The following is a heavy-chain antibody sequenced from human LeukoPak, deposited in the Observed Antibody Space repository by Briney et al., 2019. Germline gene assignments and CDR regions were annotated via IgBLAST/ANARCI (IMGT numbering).Heavy chain of an antibody. D-gene: IGHD3-10*01. V-gene: IGHV3-15*01. Sequence: PGGSLRLSCAASGFTFSNAWMSWVRQTPGKGLEWVGRIKSKTDGGTTDYVAPVKGRFTISRDDSKNTLYQQMNSLKSEDTAVYYCTTDYGSGSYRYFNYWGQGTLVTVSS. J-gene: IGHJ4*02. CDR3: TTDYGSGSYRYFNY. CDR2: IKSKTDGGTT. CDR1: GFTFSNAW.